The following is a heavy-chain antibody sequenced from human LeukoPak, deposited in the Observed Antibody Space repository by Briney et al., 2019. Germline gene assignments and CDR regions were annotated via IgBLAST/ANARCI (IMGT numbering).Heavy chain of an antibody. V-gene: IGHV4-59*08. Sequence: SETLSLTCSVSGGSVSSYYWSWIRQSPGKGLEWVGYIHNSGRTNYNSSLKSRVTGFVDTSKNQVSLRLSSVTAADTAVYYCARHGTISSESYFDYWGQGALVTVPS. CDR1: GGSVSSYY. J-gene: IGHJ4*02. D-gene: IGHD1-14*01. CDR2: IHNSGRT. CDR3: ARHGTISSESYFDY.